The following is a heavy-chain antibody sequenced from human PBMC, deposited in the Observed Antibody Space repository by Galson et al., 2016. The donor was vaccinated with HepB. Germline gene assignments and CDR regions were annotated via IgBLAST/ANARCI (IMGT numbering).Heavy chain of an antibody. J-gene: IGHJ4*02. CDR2: IFYFDNT. CDR3: ASDSTYGNF. CDR1: GASVSSTGYY. D-gene: IGHD3-10*01. V-gene: IGHV4-61*08. Sequence: ETLSLTCTVSGASVSSTGYYWSWIRQPPGKGLEWIGYIFYFDNTNYDPSLKSRVTISVDTSKNQFSLKLNSVTAADTAVYYCASDSTYGNFWGQGTLATVSS.